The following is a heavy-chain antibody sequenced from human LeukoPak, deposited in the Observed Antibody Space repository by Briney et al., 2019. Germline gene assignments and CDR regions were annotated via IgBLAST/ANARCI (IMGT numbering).Heavy chain of an antibody. CDR3: ADMARGVIIPAEYFQH. CDR1: GGSITNFY. CDR2: IYYSGST. V-gene: IGHV4-59*06. D-gene: IGHD3-10*01. J-gene: IGHJ1*01. Sequence: SETLSLTCTVSGGSITNFYWSWLRQPPGKGLEWIGYIYYSGSTYYNPSLKSRVTISVDTSKNQFSLKLSSVTAADTAVYYCADMARGVIIPAEYFQHWGQGTLVTVSS.